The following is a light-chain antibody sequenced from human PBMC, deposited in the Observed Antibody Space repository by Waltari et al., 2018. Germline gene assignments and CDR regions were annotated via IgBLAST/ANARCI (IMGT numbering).Light chain of an antibody. CDR3: QQSYITAYT. J-gene: IGKJ2*01. CDR2: AAS. V-gene: IGKV1-9*01. Sequence: IQLTQSPSSLSASVGDRVTITCRASQGVNVYLAWYQQKPGKAPKLLIYAASTLQSGVSSRFSGSGSGTDFTLTINSLQPEDIATYYCQQSYITAYTFGQGTKVEIQ. CDR1: QGVNVY.